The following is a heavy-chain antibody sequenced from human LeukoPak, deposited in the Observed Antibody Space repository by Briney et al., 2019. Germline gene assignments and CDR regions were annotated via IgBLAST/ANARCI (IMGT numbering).Heavy chain of an antibody. CDR3: ARGRCSTTSCYLGH. V-gene: IGHV4-34*01. CDR1: GGSFSDYY. D-gene: IGHD2-2*01. Sequence: KPSETLSLTCAVYGGSFSDYYYSWIRQPPGKGLEWIGEINHSGSTDYNPSLKSRVTISVDTSKNQFSLKLSSVTAADTALYYCARGRCSTTSCYLGHWGQGTLVTVSS. J-gene: IGHJ4*02. CDR2: INHSGST.